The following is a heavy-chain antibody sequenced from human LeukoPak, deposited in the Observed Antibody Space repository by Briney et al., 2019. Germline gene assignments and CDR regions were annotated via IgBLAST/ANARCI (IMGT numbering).Heavy chain of an antibody. CDR1: GYTFTSYY. CDR3: ASEQLPTYYYDSSGSPGRNY. J-gene: IGHJ4*02. Sequence: ASVKVSCKASGYTFTSYYMHWVRQAPGQGLEWMGIINPSGGSTSYAQKFQGRVTMTRDTSTSTVYMELSSLRSEDTAVYYCASEQLPTYYYDSSGSPGRNYWSQGTLVTVSS. V-gene: IGHV1-46*01. D-gene: IGHD3-22*01. CDR2: INPSGGST.